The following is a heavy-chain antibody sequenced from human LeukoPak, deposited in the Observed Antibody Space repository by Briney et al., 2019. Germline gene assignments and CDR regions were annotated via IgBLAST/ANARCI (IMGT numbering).Heavy chain of an antibody. D-gene: IGHD3-22*01. CDR2: IIPNFGTA. V-gene: IGHV1-69*06. CDR1: GCTFSSYA. Sequence: SVKVSCKASGCTFSSYAISWVRQAPGQGLEWMGWIIPNFGTANYAQKFQGRVTITADKSTSTAYMELSSLRSEDTAVYYCARVARPSTYYYDSSGYYLKYWGQGTLVTVSS. CDR3: ARVARPSTYYYDSSGYYLKY. J-gene: IGHJ4*02.